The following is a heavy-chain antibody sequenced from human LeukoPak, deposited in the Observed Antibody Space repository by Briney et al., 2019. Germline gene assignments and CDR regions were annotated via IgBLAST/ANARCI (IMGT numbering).Heavy chain of an antibody. CDR3: AGMIRGVPFDWFDP. D-gene: IGHD3-10*01. J-gene: IGHJ5*02. V-gene: IGHV4-59*08. Sequence: SETLSLTCTVSGGSISSYYWSWIRQPPGKGLEWIGYIYYSGSTSSNPTLKSRVTISVDTSRNQFSLKRSSVTAADTAAYNGAGMIRGVPFDWFDPWGQGALVSVSS. CDR2: IYYSGST. CDR1: GGSISSYY.